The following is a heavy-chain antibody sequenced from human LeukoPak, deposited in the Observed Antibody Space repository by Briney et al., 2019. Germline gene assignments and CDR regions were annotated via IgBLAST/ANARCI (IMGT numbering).Heavy chain of an antibody. CDR3: ARAAATQGPDYFDY. Sequence: PGGSLRLSCAASGFPFSRYAMSWVRQAPGKGLEWVANIKQDGSEKYYVDSVKGRFTISRDNAKNSLYLQMNSLRAEDTAVYYCARAAATQGPDYFDYWGQGTLVTVSS. D-gene: IGHD1-26*01. CDR2: IKQDGSEK. J-gene: IGHJ4*02. V-gene: IGHV3-7*04. CDR1: GFPFSRYA.